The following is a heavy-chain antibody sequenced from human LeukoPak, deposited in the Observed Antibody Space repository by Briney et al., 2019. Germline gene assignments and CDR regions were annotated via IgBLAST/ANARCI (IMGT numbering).Heavy chain of an antibody. CDR2: INPNSGGT. CDR3: ARGDVVASLEL. CDR1: GYTFTSYG. V-gene: IGHV1-2*02. J-gene: IGHJ3*01. Sequence: ASVKVSCKASGYTFTSYGISWVRQAPGQGLEWMGWINPNSGGTNYAQKFQGRVTMTRDTSITTAYMELSRLRSDDTAVYYCARGDVVASLELWGQGTMVTVSS. D-gene: IGHD5-12*01.